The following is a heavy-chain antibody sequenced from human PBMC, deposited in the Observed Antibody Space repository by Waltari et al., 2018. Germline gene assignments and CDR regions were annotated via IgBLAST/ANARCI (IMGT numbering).Heavy chain of an antibody. CDR3: AKDGWRYYDEGRYFDY. CDR2: ISGSGGST. CDR1: GLTFSSYA. D-gene: IGHD3-22*01. V-gene: IGHV3-23*01. J-gene: IGHJ4*02. Sequence: DVQLLESGGGLVQPGGSLRLSCAASGLTFSSYAMSWVRQAPGKGLEWVSAISGSGGSTYYADSVKGRFTISRDNSKNTLYLQMNSLRAEDTAVYYCAKDGWRYYDEGRYFDYWGQGTLVTVSS.